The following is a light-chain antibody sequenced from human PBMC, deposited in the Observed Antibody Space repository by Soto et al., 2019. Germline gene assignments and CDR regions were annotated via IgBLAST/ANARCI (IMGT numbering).Light chain of an antibody. J-gene: IGKJ2*01. V-gene: IGKV3-20*01. Sequence: VVLTQSPGTLSLSPGERAILSCRANQTISSNYIAWYQQKPAQAPRLLIYGAFSRANGFPDRFSASGAGTDFTLTISRLEPEDCAVYYCQQYGRPPYTLGQGTKLEIK. CDR2: GAF. CDR3: QQYGRPPYT. CDR1: QTISSNY.